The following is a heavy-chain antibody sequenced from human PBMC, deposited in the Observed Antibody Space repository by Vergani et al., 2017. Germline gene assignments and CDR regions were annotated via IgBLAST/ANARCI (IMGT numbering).Heavy chain of an antibody. J-gene: IGHJ3*02. CDR1: GFPFSDYG. CDR2: ISYDGNKK. D-gene: IGHD1-1*01. V-gene: IGHV3-30*03. Sequence: QVQLVESGGGEVQPGRSLRLSCSAAGFPFSDYGVHWVRQAPGKGLEWVSVISYDGNKKNYADSVKGRFTISRDNSKNTLYLEMKALRAEDTSVYYCVRVKGSNWNDHLYDIWGQGTLVTVSS. CDR3: VRVKGSNWNDHLYDI.